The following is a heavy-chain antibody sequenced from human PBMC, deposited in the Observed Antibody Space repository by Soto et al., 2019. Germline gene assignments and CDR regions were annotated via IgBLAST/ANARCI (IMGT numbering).Heavy chain of an antibody. CDR1: GYTLTELS. CDR3: ATFPAVVTLSGYYYGMDV. V-gene: IGHV1-24*01. CDR2: FDPEDGET. J-gene: IGHJ6*02. D-gene: IGHD2-15*01. Sequence: ASVKVSCKVSGYTLTELSMHWVRQAPGKGLEWMGGFDPEDGETIYAQKFQGRVTMTEDTSTDTAYMELSSLRSEDTAVYYCATFPAVVTLSGYYYGMDVWGQGTTVTVSS.